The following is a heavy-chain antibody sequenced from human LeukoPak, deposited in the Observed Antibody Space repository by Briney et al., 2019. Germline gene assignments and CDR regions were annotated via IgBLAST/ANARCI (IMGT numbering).Heavy chain of an antibody. Sequence: GGSLRLSCAASGFTFSSYAMSWVRQAPGKGLEWVSAISGSGGSTYYADSVKGRFTISRDNSKNTLYLQMNSLRAEDTAVYSCAKDQTADAGSYYYYYYGMDVWGQGTTVTVSS. V-gene: IGHV3-23*01. CDR2: ISGSGGST. D-gene: IGHD3-10*01. CDR3: AKDQTADAGSYYYYYYGMDV. CDR1: GFTFSSYA. J-gene: IGHJ6*02.